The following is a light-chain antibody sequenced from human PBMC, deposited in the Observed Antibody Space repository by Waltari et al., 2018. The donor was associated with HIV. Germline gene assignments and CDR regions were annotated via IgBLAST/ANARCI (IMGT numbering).Light chain of an antibody. Sequence: QSALTQPASVSGSPGQSITISCLGTDVGYYNLFPWYQHHPGKVSKLIIYEVSKRPSGVSNRFSGSKSGDMASLTISGLQAEDEAEYHCCSYAGSRTLVFGTGTTVTVL. CDR2: EVS. V-gene: IGLV2-23*02. J-gene: IGLJ1*01. CDR1: DVGYYNL. CDR3: CSYAGSRTLV.